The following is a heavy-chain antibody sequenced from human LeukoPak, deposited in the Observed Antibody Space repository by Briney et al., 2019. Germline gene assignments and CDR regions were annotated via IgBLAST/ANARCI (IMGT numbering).Heavy chain of an antibody. J-gene: IGHJ4*02. V-gene: IGHV4-59*01. CDR2: IYYSGST. D-gene: IGHD3-3*01. CDR1: GVSISSYY. Sequence: SEALSLTCTVSGVSISSYYWSWIRQPPGKGLEWIGYIYYSGSTNYNPSLKSRVTISLDTSKNQFSLKLSSVTAADTAVYYCASHTIFGVVISVSWGQGTLVTVSS. CDR3: ASHTIFGVVISVS.